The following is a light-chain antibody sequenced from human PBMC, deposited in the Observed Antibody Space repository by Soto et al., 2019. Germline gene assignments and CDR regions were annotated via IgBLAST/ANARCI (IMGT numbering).Light chain of an antibody. Sequence: DIQMTQSPSTLSGSVGDRVTITCRASQTISSWLAWYQQKPGKAPKLLIYKASSLESGVPSRFSGSGSGTEFTLTISSPQPDDFATYYCQQYNSYSWTFGQGTKVDI. V-gene: IGKV1-5*03. CDR1: QTISSW. CDR2: KAS. J-gene: IGKJ1*01. CDR3: QQYNSYSWT.